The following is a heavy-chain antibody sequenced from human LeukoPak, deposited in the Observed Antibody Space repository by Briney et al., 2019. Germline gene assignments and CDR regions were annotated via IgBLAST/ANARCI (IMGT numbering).Heavy chain of an antibody. Sequence: KPGGSLRLSCAASGFTVSTAGFTFNNAWMSWGRQAPGKGLEWVGRIKSKSDGGTTDYGAPVNGRFTFSRDDSKNTVYLQMNSLKSEDTAVYYCTTDLLDYWGQGTLVTVSS. CDR2: IKSKSDGGTT. CDR3: TTDLLDY. V-gene: IGHV3-15*01. J-gene: IGHJ4*02. CDR1: GFTVSTAGFTFNNAW.